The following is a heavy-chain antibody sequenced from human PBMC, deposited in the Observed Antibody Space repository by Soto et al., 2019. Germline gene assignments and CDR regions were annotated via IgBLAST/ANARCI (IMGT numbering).Heavy chain of an antibody. CDR1: GFTFSSYG. V-gene: IGHV3-33*08. CDR3: AREDSGYDHQFDY. J-gene: IGHJ4*02. D-gene: IGHD5-12*01. CDR2: IWYDGSNK. Sequence: GGSLRLSCAASGFTFSSYGMHWVRQAPGKGLEWVAVIWYDGSNKYYADSVKGRFTISRDNSKNTLYLQMNSLRAEDTAVYYCAREDSGYDHQFDYWGQGTLVTVSS.